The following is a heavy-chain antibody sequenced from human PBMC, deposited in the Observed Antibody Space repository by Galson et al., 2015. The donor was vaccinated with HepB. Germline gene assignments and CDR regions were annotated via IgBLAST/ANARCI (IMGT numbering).Heavy chain of an antibody. J-gene: IGHJ6*02. CDR1: GFSLSTSGMC. V-gene: IGHV2-70*01. CDR3: ARIPVSGYGLDV. CDR2: IDWDDDK. Sequence: PALVKPTQTLTLTCTFSGFSLSTSGMCVSWIRQPPGKALEWLALIDWDDDKYYSTSLKTRLTISKDTSKNQVVLTMTNMDPVDTAMYYRARIPVSGYGLDVWGQGTTVTVSS. D-gene: IGHD1-26*01.